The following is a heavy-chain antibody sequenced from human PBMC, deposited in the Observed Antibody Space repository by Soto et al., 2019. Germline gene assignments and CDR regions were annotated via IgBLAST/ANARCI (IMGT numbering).Heavy chain of an antibody. CDR1: GFTFSSYG. J-gene: IGHJ3*02. CDR2: ISYDGSNK. CDR3: AKDWLGGISRGYYDHRPPPVFDI. Sequence: GGSLRLSCAASGFTFSSYGMHWVRQAPGKGLEWVAVISYDGSNKYYADSVKGRFTISRDNSKNTLYLQMNSLRAEDTAVYYCAKDWLGGISRGYYDHRPPPVFDIWGQGTMVTVSS. V-gene: IGHV3-30*18. D-gene: IGHD3-22*01.